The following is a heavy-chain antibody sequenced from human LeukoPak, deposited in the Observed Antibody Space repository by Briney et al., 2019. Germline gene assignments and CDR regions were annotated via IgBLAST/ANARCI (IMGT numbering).Heavy chain of an antibody. CDR1: GYTFTSYG. Sequence: GASVKVSCKASGYTFTSYGISWVRQAPGQGLEWMGWISAYNGNTNYAQKLQGRVTMTTDTSTSTAYMELRSLRSDDTAVYYCARDPGGRYYDSSGYYFGYWGQGTLVTASP. V-gene: IGHV1-18*01. CDR3: ARDPGGRYYDSSGYYFGY. J-gene: IGHJ4*02. D-gene: IGHD3-22*01. CDR2: ISAYNGNT.